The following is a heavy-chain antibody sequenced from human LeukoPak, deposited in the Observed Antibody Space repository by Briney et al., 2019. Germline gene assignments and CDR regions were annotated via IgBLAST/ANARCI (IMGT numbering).Heavy chain of an antibody. J-gene: IGHJ4*02. Sequence: PGGSLRLSCAASGFTFRSYWMSWVRQVPGKGLQWVANIKEDGSKTYYVDSVKGRFTISRDNAKNSLCLEMNSLRADDMAVYYCARDYANIVDYWGQGTLVTASS. D-gene: IGHD3-16*01. V-gene: IGHV3-7*03. CDR2: IKEDGSKT. CDR1: GFTFRSYW. CDR3: ARDYANIVDY.